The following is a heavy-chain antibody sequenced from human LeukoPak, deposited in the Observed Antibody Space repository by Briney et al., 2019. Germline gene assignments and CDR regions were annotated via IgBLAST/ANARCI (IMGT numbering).Heavy chain of an antibody. Sequence: GGSLRLSCAASGFTFSSYWMSWVRQAPGKGLEWVSAISDSSHTTYYADSVKGRFTISRDSSKNTLYLQMNSLRAEDTAVYYCAKEASRHSGNYHIDYWGQGTLVTVSS. J-gene: IGHJ4*02. CDR3: AKEASRHSGNYHIDY. CDR2: ISDSSHTT. D-gene: IGHD1-26*01. CDR1: GFTFSSYW. V-gene: IGHV3-23*01.